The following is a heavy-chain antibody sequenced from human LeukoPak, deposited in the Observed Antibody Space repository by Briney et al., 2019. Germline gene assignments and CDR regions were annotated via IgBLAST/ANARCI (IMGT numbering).Heavy chain of an antibody. CDR1: GFTFSTYA. D-gene: IGHD3-10*01. CDR2: ISGSGGSA. CDR3: ARAYFTYGSGSYLGY. Sequence: AGGSLRLSCVASGFTFSTYAMTWVRQAPGKGLEWVSTISGSGGSAYYADSVKGRFTISRDKSKNTVYLQMNSLRPEDTALYSCARAYFTYGSGSYLGYWGQGTLVTVSS. J-gene: IGHJ4*02. V-gene: IGHV3-23*01.